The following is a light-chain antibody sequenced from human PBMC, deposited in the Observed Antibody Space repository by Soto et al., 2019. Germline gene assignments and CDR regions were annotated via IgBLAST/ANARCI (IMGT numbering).Light chain of an antibody. CDR1: SSDVGGYNY. J-gene: IGLJ1*01. CDR2: DVS. CDR3: SSYTSSSTPYV. Sequence: QSALSQPASVSGSPGQSITISCTGTSSDVGGYNYVSWYQQHPGKAPKLMIYDVSNRPSGVSNRFSGSKSGNMASLTISGLQADDEADYYCSSYTSSSTPYVFGTGTKVTVL. V-gene: IGLV2-14*01.